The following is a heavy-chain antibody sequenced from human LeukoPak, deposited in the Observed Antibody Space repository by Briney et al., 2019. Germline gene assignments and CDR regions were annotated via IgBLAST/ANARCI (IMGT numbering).Heavy chain of an antibody. Sequence: SQTLSLTCTVSGGSISSGSYYWSWIRQPAGKGLEWIGRIYTSGSTNYNPSLKSRVTISVDTSKNQFSLKLSSVTAADTAVYYCAYDSSGYYYRWGQGTLVTVSS. D-gene: IGHD3-22*01. CDR1: GGSISSGSYY. CDR3: AYDSSGYYYR. CDR2: IYTSGST. J-gene: IGHJ4*02. V-gene: IGHV4-61*02.